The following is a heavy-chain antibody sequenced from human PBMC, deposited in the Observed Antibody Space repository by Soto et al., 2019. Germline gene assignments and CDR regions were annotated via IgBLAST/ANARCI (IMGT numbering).Heavy chain of an antibody. D-gene: IGHD6-19*01. V-gene: IGHV3-11*01. CDR1: GFTFSDYY. CDR3: ARDRNSQWLQDDDAFDI. Sequence: GGSLRLSCAASGFTFSDYYMSWIRQAPGKGLEWVSYISSSGSTIYYADSVKGRFTISRDNAKNSLYLQMNSLRAEDTAVYYCARDRNSQWLQDDDAFDIWGQGTMVTVSS. J-gene: IGHJ3*02. CDR2: ISSSGSTI.